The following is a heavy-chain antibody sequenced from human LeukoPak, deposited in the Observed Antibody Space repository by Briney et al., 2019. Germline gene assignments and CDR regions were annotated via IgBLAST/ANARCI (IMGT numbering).Heavy chain of an antibody. V-gene: IGHV4-39*01. CDR3: ATYYYDSSGYNWFDP. J-gene: IGHJ5*02. CDR2: IYYSGST. CDR1: GGSISSSSYY. Sequence: SETLSLTCTVSGGSISSSSYYWGWIRQPPGKGLEWIGSIYYSGSTYYNPSLKSRVTISVDTSKNQFSLKLSSVTAADTAVYYCATYYYDSSGYNWFDPWGQGTLVTVSS. D-gene: IGHD3-22*01.